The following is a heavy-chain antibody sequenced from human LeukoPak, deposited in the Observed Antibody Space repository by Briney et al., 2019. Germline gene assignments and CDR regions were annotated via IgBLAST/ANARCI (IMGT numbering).Heavy chain of an antibody. CDR3: AKGGGSYPPYYFDY. CDR1: GFTVSSNY. J-gene: IGHJ4*02. CDR2: IRYDGSNK. D-gene: IGHD1-26*01. Sequence: PGGSLRLSCAASGFTVSSNYMSWVRQAPGKGLEWVAFIRYDGSNKYYADSVKGRFTISRDNSKNTLYLQMNSLRAEDTAVYYCAKGGGSYPPYYFDYWGQGTLVTVSS. V-gene: IGHV3-30*02.